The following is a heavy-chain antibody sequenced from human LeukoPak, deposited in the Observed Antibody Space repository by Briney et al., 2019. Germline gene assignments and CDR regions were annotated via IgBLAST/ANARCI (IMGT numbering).Heavy chain of an antibody. D-gene: IGHD5-24*01. Sequence: GGSLRLSCAASGFTFSSYAMMWVRQSPEKGLEWVSSITGGGDGTYYADSVRGRFTISRDNSKNTLYLKMNSLRAEDTAVYYCAKDPRVGSRVATPCHWGQGTLVTVSS. V-gene: IGHV3-23*01. CDR2: ITGGGDGT. J-gene: IGHJ4*02. CDR1: GFTFSSYA. CDR3: AKDPRVGSRVATPCH.